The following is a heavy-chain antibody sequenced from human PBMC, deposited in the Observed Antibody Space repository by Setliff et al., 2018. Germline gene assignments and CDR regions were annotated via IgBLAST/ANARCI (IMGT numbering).Heavy chain of an antibody. V-gene: IGHV3-7*01. CDR3: ARGKDYGDYWNWFDP. Sequence: GGSLRLSCAASGFTFSSYWMSWVRQAPGKGLEWVANIKQDGSEKYYVDSVKGRFTISRDNAKNSLYLQMNSLRAEDTAVYYCARGKDYGDYWNWFDPWGQGTPVTVSS. D-gene: IGHD4-17*01. CDR2: IKQDGSEK. CDR1: GFTFSSYW. J-gene: IGHJ5*02.